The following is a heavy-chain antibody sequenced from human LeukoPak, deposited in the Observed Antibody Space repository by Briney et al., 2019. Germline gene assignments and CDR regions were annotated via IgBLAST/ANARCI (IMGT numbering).Heavy chain of an antibody. CDR2: IDPGDSYT. V-gene: IGHV5-10-1*01. Sequence: GESLKISCRGSGYRFTNYWIRWVRQIPGKGLEWMGRIDPGDSYTNYSPSFQGHVTISADKSISTAYLQWSSLEASDTAMYYCARVQGLAAAGTSDYWGQGTLVTVSS. D-gene: IGHD6-13*01. CDR1: GYRFTNYW. CDR3: ARVQGLAAAGTSDY. J-gene: IGHJ4*02.